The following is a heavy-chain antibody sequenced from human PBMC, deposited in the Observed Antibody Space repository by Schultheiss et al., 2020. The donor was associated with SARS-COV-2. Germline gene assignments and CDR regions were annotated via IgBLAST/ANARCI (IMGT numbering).Heavy chain of an antibody. J-gene: IGHJ6*02. V-gene: IGHV3-30*04. D-gene: IGHD3-3*02. Sequence: GGSLRLSCAASGFTLNTYTIHWVRQPPGKGLEWVAVISYDGKDQIYADSVKGRFTISRDNAKNSLSLQMNSLRTEDTAVYYCARAGFCDGISCPPILTLYPMDVWGQGTMVTVSS. CDR3: ARAGFCDGISCPPILTLYPMDV. CDR1: GFTLNTYT. CDR2: ISYDGKDQ.